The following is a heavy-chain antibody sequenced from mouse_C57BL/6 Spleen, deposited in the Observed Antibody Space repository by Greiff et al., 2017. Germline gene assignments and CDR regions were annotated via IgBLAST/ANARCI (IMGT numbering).Heavy chain of an antibody. CDR3: ARRRDDGYHYAMDY. J-gene: IGHJ4*01. CDR1: GYTFTSYW. V-gene: IGHV1-55*01. D-gene: IGHD2-3*01. Sequence: QVQLQQPGAELVKPGASVKMSCTASGYTFTSYWITWVKQRPGQGLEWIGDIFPGSGSTNYNEKFKSKATLTVDTSSSTAYMQLSSLTSEDSAVYYCARRRDDGYHYAMDYWGQGTSVTVSS. CDR2: IFPGSGST.